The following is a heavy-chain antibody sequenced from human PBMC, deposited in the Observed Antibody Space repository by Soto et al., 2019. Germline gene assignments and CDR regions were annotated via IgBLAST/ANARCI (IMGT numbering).Heavy chain of an antibody. CDR1: RYTFSSYD. CDR3: AREGVRGMVV. J-gene: IGHJ6*04. Sequence: EXSVKISCTSSRYTFSSYDINWSRQATGQGLEWMGXMNPKXDNTGYDQNFXXRVTMTRXXSIRTAYMELSSLRSEDKAVYYCAREGVRGMVVWRKGTPVTVSS. D-gene: IGHD3-16*01. V-gene: IGHV1-8*01. CDR2: MNPKXDNT.